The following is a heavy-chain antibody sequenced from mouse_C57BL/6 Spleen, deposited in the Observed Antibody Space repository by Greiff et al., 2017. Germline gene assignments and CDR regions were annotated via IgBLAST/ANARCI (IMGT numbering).Heavy chain of an antibody. CDR3: TSGSRGAMDY. D-gene: IGHD1-1*01. J-gene: IGHJ4*01. Sequence: EVKLEESGAELVRPGASVKLSCTASGFNIKDDYMHWVKQRPEQGLEWIGWIDPENGDTDYASKFQGKATITADTSSNTAYLQLSSLTSEDTAVYYCTSGSRGAMDYWGQGTSVTVSS. V-gene: IGHV14-4*01. CDR1: GFNIKDDY. CDR2: IDPENGDT.